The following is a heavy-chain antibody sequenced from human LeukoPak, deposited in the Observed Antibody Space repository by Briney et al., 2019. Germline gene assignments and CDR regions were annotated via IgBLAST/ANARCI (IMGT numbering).Heavy chain of an antibody. D-gene: IGHD6-19*01. J-gene: IGHJ4*02. Sequence: ASVKVSCKASGYTFTSYGISWVRQAPGQGLEWMGWINPNSGGTNYAQKFQGRVTMTRDTSISTAYMELSRLRSDDTTVYYCARDGQWLVGLYYFDYWGQGTLVTVSS. V-gene: IGHV1-2*02. CDR1: GYTFTSYG. CDR3: ARDGQWLVGLYYFDY. CDR2: INPNSGGT.